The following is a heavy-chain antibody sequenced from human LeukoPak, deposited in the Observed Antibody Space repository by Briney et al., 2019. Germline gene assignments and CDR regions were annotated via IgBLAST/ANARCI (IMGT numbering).Heavy chain of an antibody. V-gene: IGHV4-31*03. D-gene: IGHD3-3*01. Sequence: SQTLSLTCTVSGGSISSGGYYWSWIRQHPGKGLEWIGYIYYSGSTYYNPPLKSRVTISVDTSKNQFSLKLSSVTAVDTAVYYCARSFTIFGVVGNWFDPWGQGTLVTVSS. CDR2: IYYSGST. J-gene: IGHJ5*02. CDR1: GGSISSGGYY. CDR3: ARSFTIFGVVGNWFDP.